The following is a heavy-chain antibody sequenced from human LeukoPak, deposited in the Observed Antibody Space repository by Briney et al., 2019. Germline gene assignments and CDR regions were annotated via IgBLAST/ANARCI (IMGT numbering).Heavy chain of an antibody. D-gene: IGHD5-12*01. V-gene: IGHV3-23*01. Sequence: VGSLSLSRAASGFTFSSYAMNWVRQAPGKGLEWVSAISGGGGTTYYADSVKGRFTISRDNSKNTLFLQMNSLRAEDTAVYYCAKDREGLSSGYDLEYFDYWGQGSQVSVSS. CDR3: AKDREGLSSGYDLEYFDY. CDR2: ISGGGGTT. J-gene: IGHJ4*02. CDR1: GFTFSSYA.